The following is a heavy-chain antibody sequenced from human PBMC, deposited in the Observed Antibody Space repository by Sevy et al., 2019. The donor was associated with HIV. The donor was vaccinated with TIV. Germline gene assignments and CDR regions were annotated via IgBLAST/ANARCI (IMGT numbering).Heavy chain of an antibody. D-gene: IGHD2-2*01. CDR1: GYTFTGYY. V-gene: IGHV1-2*02. CDR2: INPYSGGT. Sequence: ASVKVSCKASGYTFTGYYIHWVRQAPGQGLEWMGWINPYSGGTNYAQKFQGRVTMTRDTSISTAYMELSRLRSDDTALYYCARDNDYCTSSNCLLYGMDVWGQGTTVTVSS. J-gene: IGHJ6*02. CDR3: ARDNDYCTSSNCLLYGMDV.